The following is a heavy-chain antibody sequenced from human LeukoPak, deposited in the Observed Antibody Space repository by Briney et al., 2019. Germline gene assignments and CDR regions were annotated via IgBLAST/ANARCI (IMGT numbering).Heavy chain of an antibody. Sequence: SETLSLTCTVSGDSISSYYWSWIRQPPGKGLEWIGYIHYSGSTNYNPSLKSRVTISVDTSKNQFSLKLSSVTAADTAVYYCARAAPWFDPWGQGTLVTVSS. CDR3: ARAAPWFDP. V-gene: IGHV4-59*01. CDR2: IHYSGST. CDR1: GDSISSYY. J-gene: IGHJ5*02.